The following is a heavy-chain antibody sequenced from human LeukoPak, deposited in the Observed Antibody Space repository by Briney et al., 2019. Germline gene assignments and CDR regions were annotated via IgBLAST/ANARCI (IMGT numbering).Heavy chain of an antibody. D-gene: IGHD6-13*01. V-gene: IGHV4-4*07. J-gene: IGHJ5*02. CDR3: ARDRIAGRWFDP. CDR1: GGSTSSYH. CDR2: IYTSGST. Sequence: SETLSLTCTVSGGSTSSYHWSWIRQPAGKGLEWIGRIYTSGSTNYNPSLKSRVTVSVDTSKNQFSLKLSSVTAADTAVYYCARDRIAGRWFDPWSQGTLVTVSS.